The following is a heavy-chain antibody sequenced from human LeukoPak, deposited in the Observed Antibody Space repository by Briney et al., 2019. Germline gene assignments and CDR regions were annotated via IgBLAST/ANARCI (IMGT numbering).Heavy chain of an antibody. V-gene: IGHV1-18*01. CDR3: ARADYDSSGYGY. Sequence: ASVKVSCKASGYTFTSYGISWVRQAPGQGLEWVGWISAYNGNTNYAQKLQGRVTMTAATSTSTAYMELRSLRSDDTAVYYCARADYDSSGYGYWGQGTLVTVSS. D-gene: IGHD3-22*01. CDR2: ISAYNGNT. J-gene: IGHJ4*02. CDR1: GYTFTSYG.